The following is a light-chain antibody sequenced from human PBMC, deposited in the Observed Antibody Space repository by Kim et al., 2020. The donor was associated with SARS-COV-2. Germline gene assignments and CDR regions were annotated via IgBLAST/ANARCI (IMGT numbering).Light chain of an antibody. J-gene: IGLJ2*01. CDR1: SSNIGTNT. Sequence: QSVLTQSPSTSGTPGQRVTISCSGSSSNIGTNTVNWYQQFPGAAPKLPIYSTNQRPSGVPGRFSGSKSGSSASLAISGLQSEDEADYYCAAWDESLNGVAFGGGTQLTVL. CDR2: STN. CDR3: AAWDESLNGVA. V-gene: IGLV1-44*01.